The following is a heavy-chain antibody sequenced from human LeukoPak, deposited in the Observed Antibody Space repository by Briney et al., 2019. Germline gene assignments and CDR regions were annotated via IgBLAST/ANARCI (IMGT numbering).Heavy chain of an antibody. D-gene: IGHD3-3*01. V-gene: IGHV3-74*01. CDR1: GFTFSSYW. J-gene: IGHJ6*03. CDR2: INTDGSST. Sequence: GGSLRLSCAASGFTFSSYWMHWVRQAPGKGLVWVSRINTDGSSTSYADSVKGRFTISRDNAKNTLYLQMNSLRAEDTAVYYCARVRGQTIFGVVTGYYYYMDVWGKGTTVTVSS. CDR3: ARVRGQTIFGVVTGYYYYMDV.